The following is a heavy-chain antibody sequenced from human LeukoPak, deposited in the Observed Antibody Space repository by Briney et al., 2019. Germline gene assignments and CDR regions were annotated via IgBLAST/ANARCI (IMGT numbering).Heavy chain of an antibody. J-gene: IGHJ4*02. V-gene: IGHV3-53*01. CDR3: ARERNWNSQYYFDY. CDR1: GFTVSSNY. D-gene: IGHD1-1*01. CDR2: IYSGGST. Sequence: GGSLRLSCAASGFTVSSNYMSWVRQAPRKGLEWVSVIYSGGSTYYADSVKGRFTISRDNSKNTLYLQMNSLRAEDTAVYYCARERNWNSQYYFDYWGQGTLVTVSS.